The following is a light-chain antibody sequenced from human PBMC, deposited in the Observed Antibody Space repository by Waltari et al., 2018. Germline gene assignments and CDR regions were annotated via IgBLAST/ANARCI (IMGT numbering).Light chain of an antibody. CDR3: CSYAGSWIWV. V-gene: IGLV2-23*02. CDR2: EVT. CDR1: NSAVGNYNL. Sequence: QAALTPPASVSGSPGQSITISCTGNNSAVGNYNLGPWYQKHPGKAPKLIIYEVTNRPSGISDRFSGFKTGNTASLTISGLQAEDEADYYCCSYAGSWIWVFGGGTELTVL. J-gene: IGLJ3*02.